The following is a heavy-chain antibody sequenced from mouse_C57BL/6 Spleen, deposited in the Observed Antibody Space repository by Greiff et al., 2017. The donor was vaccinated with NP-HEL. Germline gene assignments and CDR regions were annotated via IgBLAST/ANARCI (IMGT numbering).Heavy chain of an antibody. CDR3: ARKGGLDFDV. CDR1: GYTFTSYW. J-gene: IGHJ1*03. V-gene: IGHV1-50*01. Sequence: VQLQQSGAELVKPGASVKLSCKASGYTFTSYWMQWVKQRPGQGLEWIGEIDPSDSYTNYNQKFKGKATLTVDTSSSTAYMQLSSLTSEDSAVYYCARKGGLDFDVWGTGTTVTVSS. CDR2: IDPSDSYT.